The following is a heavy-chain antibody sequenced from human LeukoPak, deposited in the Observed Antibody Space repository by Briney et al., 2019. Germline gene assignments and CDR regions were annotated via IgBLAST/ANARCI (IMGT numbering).Heavy chain of an antibody. CDR1: GGSISSYY. CDR3: ARSWFSWFDP. V-gene: IGHV4-59*01. Sequence: SETLSLTCTVSGGSISSYYWSWIRQPPGKGLEWIGYIYYSGSTNYNPSLKSRVTISVDTSKNQFSLKLSSVTAADTAVYYCARSWFSWFDPWGQGTLVTVSS. CDR2: IYYSGST. D-gene: IGHD6-13*01. J-gene: IGHJ5*02.